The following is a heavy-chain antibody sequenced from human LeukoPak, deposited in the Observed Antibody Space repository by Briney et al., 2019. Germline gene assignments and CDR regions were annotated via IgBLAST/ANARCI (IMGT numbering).Heavy chain of an antibody. J-gene: IGHJ2*01. CDR3: VRSAPTLGYCSSSSCSYWSFDL. D-gene: IGHD2-2*01. CDR1: GVSINSNTYY. Sequence: SETLSLTCTVSGVSINSNTYYWGWIRQPPGKGLEWIASFYYTATTYYNPSLKRRVNISIDTSKNQSSLKLMSVTAADTAVYYCVRSAPTLGYCSSSSCSYWSFDLWGRGTLVTVSS. CDR2: FYYTATT. V-gene: IGHV4-39*07.